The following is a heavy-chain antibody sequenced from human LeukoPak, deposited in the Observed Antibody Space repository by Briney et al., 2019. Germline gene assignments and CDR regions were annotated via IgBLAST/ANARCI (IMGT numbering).Heavy chain of an antibody. CDR1: GYTFTIYD. CDR2: MNPNSGNT. J-gene: IGHJ6*02. Sequence: GASVTVSFKASGYTFTIYDINWVRQATGQGLEWMGWMNPNSGNTGYAQKFQGRVTMTRNTSISTAYMELSSLRSEDTAVYYCARGFAYSYGYLYYYYGMDVWGQGTTVTVSS. CDR3: ARGFAYSYGYLYYYYGMDV. D-gene: IGHD5-18*01. V-gene: IGHV1-8*01.